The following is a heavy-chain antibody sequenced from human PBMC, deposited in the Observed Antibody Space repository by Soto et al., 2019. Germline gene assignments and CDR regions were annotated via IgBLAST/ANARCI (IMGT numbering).Heavy chain of an antibody. J-gene: IGHJ6*02. CDR1: GFTFTSSA. Sequence: SVKVSCKASGFTFTSSAVQWVRQARGQRLECIVWIVVGSGNTNYAQKFQERVSITRDMSTSTAYMELSSLRSEDTAVYYCAADSGDSGSYSYYYGMDVWGQGTTVTVYS. CDR3: AADSGDSGSYSYYYGMDV. CDR2: IVVGSGNT. D-gene: IGHD1-26*01. V-gene: IGHV1-58*01.